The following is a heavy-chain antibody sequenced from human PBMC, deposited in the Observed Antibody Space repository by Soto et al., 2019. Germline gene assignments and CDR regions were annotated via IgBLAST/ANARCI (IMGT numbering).Heavy chain of an antibody. Sequence: GSLLLSCSASGFTFSSYAMSWVRQAPGKGLEWVSAISGSGGSTYYADSVKGRFTISRDNSKNTLYLQMNSLRAEDTAVYYCAIKRYCTNGVCYCYGYWGQGTLVTVYS. CDR1: GFTFSSYA. D-gene: IGHD2-8*01. V-gene: IGHV3-23*01. CDR3: AIKRYCTNGVCYCYGY. CDR2: ISGSGGST. J-gene: IGHJ4*02.